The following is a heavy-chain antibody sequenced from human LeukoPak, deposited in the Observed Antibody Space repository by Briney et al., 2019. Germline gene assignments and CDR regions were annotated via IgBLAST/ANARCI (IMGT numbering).Heavy chain of an antibody. Sequence: ASVKVSCKASGGTFISYAISWVRQAPGQGLEWMGGIIPIFGTANYAQKFQGRVTITADESTSTAYMELSSLRSEDTAVYYCARTVYDFWSGYSPTLDYWGQGTLVTVSS. V-gene: IGHV1-69*13. CDR3: ARTVYDFWSGYSPTLDY. CDR2: IIPIFGTA. CDR1: GGTFISYA. D-gene: IGHD3-3*01. J-gene: IGHJ4*02.